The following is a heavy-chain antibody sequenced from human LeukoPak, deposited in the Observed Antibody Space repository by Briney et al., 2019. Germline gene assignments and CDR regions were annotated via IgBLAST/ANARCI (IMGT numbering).Heavy chain of an antibody. Sequence: GASVKVSCKASGYTFTSYDINWVRQATGQGLEWMGWMNPNSGNTGYAQKFQGRVTMTRNTSISTAYMELSSLRSEDTAVYYCARGGRNSGSYQVDYWGQGTLVTVSS. J-gene: IGHJ4*02. CDR1: GYTFTSYD. CDR2: MNPNSGNT. V-gene: IGHV1-8*01. CDR3: ARGGRNSGSYQVDY. D-gene: IGHD1-26*01.